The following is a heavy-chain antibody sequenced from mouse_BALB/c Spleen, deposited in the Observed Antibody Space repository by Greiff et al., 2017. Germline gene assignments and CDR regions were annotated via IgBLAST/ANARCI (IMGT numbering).Heavy chain of an antibody. CDR1: GYSITSGYR. V-gene: IGHV3-1*02. CDR3: AREGTGYWYFDV. D-gene: IGHD4-1*01. CDR2: IHYSGST. J-gene: IGHJ1*01. Sequence: EVQLQESGPDLVKPSQSLSLTCTVTGYSITSGYRWHWIRQFPGNKLEWMGYIHYSGSTNYNPSLKSRISITRDTSKNQFFLQLNSVTTEDTATYYCAREGTGYWYFDVWGAGTTVTVSS.